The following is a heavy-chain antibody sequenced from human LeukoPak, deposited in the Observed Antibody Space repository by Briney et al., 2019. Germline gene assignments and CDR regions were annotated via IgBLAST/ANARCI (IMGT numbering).Heavy chain of an antibody. CDR3: GRDWKLDY. J-gene: IGHJ4*02. CDR2: IVDTDSAG. D-gene: IGHD1-1*01. V-gene: IGHV3-23*01. CDR1: GFTFKNYA. Sequence: RGCPRLSCVASGFTFKNYAMRWVRPAPRKGLGWVSAIVDTDSAGKYAHSVKGRFNISRDNYRNTLYVHLNSLRVEDTAIYYCGRDWKLDYWGQGTLVTVSS.